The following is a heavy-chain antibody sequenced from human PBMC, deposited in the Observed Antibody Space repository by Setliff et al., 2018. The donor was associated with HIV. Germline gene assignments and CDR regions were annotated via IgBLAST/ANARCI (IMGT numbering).Heavy chain of an antibody. CDR3: AHMYSSSWYLSPSEHFRH. J-gene: IGHJ1*01. Sequence: SGPTLVNPTQTLTLTCTFSGFSFSTSGVAVGWIRQPPGKALEWLGIIYWNDDKRYRPSLKHRLTLSKDTSRDQVVPTMTNMDPVDTATYYCAHMYSSSWYLSPSEHFRHWGQGTLVTVSS. V-gene: IGHV2-5*01. D-gene: IGHD6-13*01. CDR2: IYWNDDK. CDR1: GFSFSTSGVA.